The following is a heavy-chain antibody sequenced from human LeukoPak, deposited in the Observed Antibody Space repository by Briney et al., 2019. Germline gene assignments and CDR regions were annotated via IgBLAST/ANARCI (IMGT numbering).Heavy chain of an antibody. CDR3: ACLGYCTSTNCYIDY. J-gene: IGHJ4*02. D-gene: IGHD2-2*02. V-gene: IGHV3-74*01. CDR1: GFTFSNDW. CDR2: INGDGSST. Sequence: GGSLRLSCAASGFTFSNDWMHWVRQPPGKGLAWVSRINGDGSSTTYADSVKGRFTISRDNAKNTLYLQMNSLRAEDTAVYYCACLGYCTSTNCYIDYWGQGTVVTVSS.